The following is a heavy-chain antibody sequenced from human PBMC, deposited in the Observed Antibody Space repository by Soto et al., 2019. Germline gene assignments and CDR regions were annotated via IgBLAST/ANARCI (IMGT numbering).Heavy chain of an antibody. CDR1: GYSFTDYH. Sequence: ASVKVSCKASGYSFTDYHIHWVRQAPGQGLEWLGRINPKSGGTSTAQKFQGWVTMTTDTSISTASMELTRLTSDDTAIYYCARGDSTDCSNGVCSFFYNHDMHVWGQGTTVTVSS. CDR3: ARGDSTDCSNGVCSFFYNHDMHV. D-gene: IGHD2-8*01. J-gene: IGHJ6*02. V-gene: IGHV1-2*04. CDR2: INPKSGGT.